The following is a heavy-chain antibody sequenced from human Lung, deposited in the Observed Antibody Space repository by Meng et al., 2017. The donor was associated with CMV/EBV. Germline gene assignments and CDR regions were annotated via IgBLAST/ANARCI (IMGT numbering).Heavy chain of an antibody. CDR2: INPNSGGT. CDR3: ARRQYQLVGLAAFDI. J-gene: IGHJ3*02. Sequence: ASVKVSCKTSGYTFTGYYMHWVRQAPGQGLEWMGWINPNSGGTNYAQKFQGRVTMTRDTSISTAYMELSRLRSDDTAVYYCARRQYQLVGLAAFDIWGQGPXVTVSS. D-gene: IGHD2-2*01. V-gene: IGHV1-2*02. CDR1: GYTFTGYY.